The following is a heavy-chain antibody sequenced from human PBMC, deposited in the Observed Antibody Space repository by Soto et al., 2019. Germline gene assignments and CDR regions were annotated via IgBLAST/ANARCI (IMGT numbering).Heavy chain of an antibody. Sequence: QITLKESGPTLVKPTQTLTLTCTFSGFSLSTSGVGVGWIRQPPGKALEWLGFNYWDEDKRYSPSLKSRLTITKDTSKSQVVLTMTNMDPVDTATYYCAHVFNSLATFDSWGQGTLVTVSA. CDR3: AHVFNSLATFDS. J-gene: IGHJ4*02. CDR2: NYWDEDK. D-gene: IGHD2-21*01. CDR1: GFSLSTSGVG. V-gene: IGHV2-5*02.